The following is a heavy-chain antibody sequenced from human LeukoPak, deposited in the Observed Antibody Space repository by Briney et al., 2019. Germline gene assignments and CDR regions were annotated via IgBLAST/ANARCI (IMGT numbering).Heavy chain of an antibody. D-gene: IGHD5-24*01. Sequence: GGSLSLSCAASGFTFSNYWIIWVRQAPGKGLEWVGNIKQDGSEKRYADSVRGRFSISRDKAQTSLYLQMNSLRAEDTAVYYCARASDPWLQLTWGQGALVTVSS. J-gene: IGHJ5*02. CDR2: IKQDGSEK. V-gene: IGHV3-7*05. CDR3: ARASDPWLQLT. CDR1: GFTFSNYW.